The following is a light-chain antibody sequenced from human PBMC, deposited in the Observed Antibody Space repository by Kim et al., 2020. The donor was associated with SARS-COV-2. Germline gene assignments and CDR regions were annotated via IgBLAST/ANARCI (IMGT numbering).Light chain of an antibody. CDR3: HYYGTSFLT. CDR2: GAS. V-gene: IGKV3-20*01. J-gene: IGKJ4*01. CDR1: QSIISTY. Sequence: SPGEGATLSCRAGQSIISTYLAWFQQKPGQAPRLLMYGASYRATDIPDRFSGSASGTVFTLTISRLEPEDSAVYYCHYYGTSFLTFGGGTKVDIK.